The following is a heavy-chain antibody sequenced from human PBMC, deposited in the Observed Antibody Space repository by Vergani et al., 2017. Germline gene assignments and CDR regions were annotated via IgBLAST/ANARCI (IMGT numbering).Heavy chain of an antibody. D-gene: IGHD3-3*01. J-gene: IGHJ4*02. CDR2: HLPKFGTA. V-gene: IGHV1-69*13. CDR3: ARGRGQYYDFWSGYPILDY. CDR1: GGSLSSSV. Sequence: QVHLVQSGTEVKKPGSSVKVSCKASGGSLSSSVITWVRQAPGQGLEWMGRHLPKFGTANYAQKFQGRVTITADESTSTSYLALSSLTSDDTAVYYCARGRGQYYDFWSGYPILDYWGQGTLVTVSS.